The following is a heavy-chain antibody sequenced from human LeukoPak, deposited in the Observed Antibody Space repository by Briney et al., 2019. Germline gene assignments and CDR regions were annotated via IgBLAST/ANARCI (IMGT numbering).Heavy chain of an antibody. CDR2: ISSSSSYI. CDR1: GFTFSSYS. D-gene: IGHD3-10*01. Sequence: GGSLRLSCAASGFTFSSYSMNWVRQAPGKGLEWVSSISSSSSYIYYADSVKGRFTISRDNAKNSLYLQMNSLRAEDTAVYYCARVGLLWFGESPGLDYWGQGTLVTVSS. CDR3: ARVGLLWFGESPGLDY. V-gene: IGHV3-21*01. J-gene: IGHJ4*02.